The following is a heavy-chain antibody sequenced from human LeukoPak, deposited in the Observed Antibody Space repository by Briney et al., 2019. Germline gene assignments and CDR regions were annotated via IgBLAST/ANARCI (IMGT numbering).Heavy chain of an antibody. Sequence: GRSLRLSCAASGFTSSSYEMNWVRQAPGRGLEWVSYISSSGSTIYYADSVKGRFTISRDNAKNSLYLQINSLRAEDTAVYYCAREALGVTAFDIWGQGTMVTVSS. CDR1: GFTSSSYE. CDR3: AREALGVTAFDI. V-gene: IGHV3-48*03. J-gene: IGHJ3*02. D-gene: IGHD2-21*02. CDR2: ISSSGSTI.